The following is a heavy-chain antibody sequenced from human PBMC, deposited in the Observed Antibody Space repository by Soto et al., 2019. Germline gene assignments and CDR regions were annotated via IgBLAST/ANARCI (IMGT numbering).Heavy chain of an antibody. V-gene: IGHV1-24*01. Sequence: QVQVVQSGAEVKKPGASVRVSCKVSGHTLTELSMHWVRQAPGKGLEWMGGFDPEDGETIYAQKFQGRVTLTEDTSTDTAYMELSSLRSEDTAVYCCAAGGTKWLPSPFDYWGQGTLITVSS. CDR1: GHTLTELS. CDR3: AAGGTKWLPSPFDY. D-gene: IGHD1-1*01. J-gene: IGHJ4*02. CDR2: FDPEDGET.